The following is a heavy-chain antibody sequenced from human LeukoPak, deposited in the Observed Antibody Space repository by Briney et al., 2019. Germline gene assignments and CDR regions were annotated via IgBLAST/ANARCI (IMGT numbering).Heavy chain of an antibody. V-gene: IGHV1-18*01. CDR1: GYTFTSYG. D-gene: IGHD5-12*01. Sequence: ASVKVSCKASGYTFTSYGISWVRQAPGQGLEWMGWISAYNGNTNYAQKLQGRVTMTTDTSTSTAYMELRSLRSDDTAVYYCAREVRGYSGYDLAWFDPWGQGTLVTVSS. CDR3: AREVRGYSGYDLAWFDP. J-gene: IGHJ5*02. CDR2: ISAYNGNT.